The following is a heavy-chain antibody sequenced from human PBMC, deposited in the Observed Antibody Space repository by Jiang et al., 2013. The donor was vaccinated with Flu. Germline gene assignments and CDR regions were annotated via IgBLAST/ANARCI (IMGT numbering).Heavy chain of an antibody. D-gene: IGHD3-22*01. CDR1: W. CDR3: ARLLSYYYDSSGYPLDY. Sequence: WIGWVRQMPGKGLEWMGSSIFVTLETKYNPSFQGQVTISADKSISTAYLQWSSLKASDTAMYYCARLLSYYYDSSGYPLDYWGQGTLVTVSS. V-gene: IGHV5-51*01. J-gene: IGHJ4*02. CDR2: SIFVTLET.